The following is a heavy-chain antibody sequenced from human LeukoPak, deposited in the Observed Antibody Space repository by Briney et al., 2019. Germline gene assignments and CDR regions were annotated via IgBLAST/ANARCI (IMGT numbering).Heavy chain of an antibody. Sequence: SETLSLTCAVYGGSFSDYFWSWIRQSPGKGLEWIGEINHRGTTTNYNPSLKSRASISVDTSKAQFSLKLTSVTAADSTVYYCARNGRYCRRGCSGDAFDMWGQGTMVTVSS. V-gene: IGHV4-34*01. D-gene: IGHD2-15*01. CDR2: INHRGTTT. CDR3: ARNGRYCRRGCSGDAFDM. CDR1: GGSFSDYF. J-gene: IGHJ3*02.